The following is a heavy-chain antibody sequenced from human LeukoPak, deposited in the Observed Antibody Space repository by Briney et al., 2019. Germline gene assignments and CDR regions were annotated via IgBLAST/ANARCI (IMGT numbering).Heavy chain of an antibody. J-gene: IGHJ4*02. D-gene: IGHD2-8*01. CDR2: IYSGDNT. Sequence: GGSLRLSCAASGFTVSNNYMSWVRQAPGKGLEWVSVIYSGDNTYYVESVKGRFTISRDNSKNTLFLQMNRLRAEDTAVYYCAGRRVLDPPFDYWGQGTLVTVSS. V-gene: IGHV3-66*02. CDR1: GFTVSNNY. CDR3: AGRRVLDPPFDY.